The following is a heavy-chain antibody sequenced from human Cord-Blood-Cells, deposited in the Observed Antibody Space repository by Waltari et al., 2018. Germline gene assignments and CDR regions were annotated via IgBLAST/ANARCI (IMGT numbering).Heavy chain of an antibody. CDR1: GFTFSSYA. CDR2: ISYDGSNK. J-gene: IGHJ3*02. Sequence: QVQLVESGGGVVQPGRSLRLSCAASGFTFSSYAMHWVRQAPGKGVEWVAVISYDGSNKYYADSVKGRFTISRDNSKNTLYLQMNSLRAEDTAVYYCARVGADAFDIWGQGTMVTVSS. CDR3: ARVGADAFDI. V-gene: IGHV3-30-3*01. D-gene: IGHD1-26*01.